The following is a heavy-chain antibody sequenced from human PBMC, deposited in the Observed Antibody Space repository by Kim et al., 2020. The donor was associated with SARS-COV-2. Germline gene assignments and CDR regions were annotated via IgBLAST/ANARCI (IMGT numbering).Heavy chain of an antibody. CDR1: GFTFSGSA. Sequence: GGSLRLSCAASGFTFSGSAMHWVRQASGKGLEWVGRIRSKANSYATAYAASVKGRFTISRDDSKNTAYLQMNSLKTGDTAVYYCTRIAHDYVWGSYLFDYWGQGTLVTVSS. V-gene: IGHV3-73*01. D-gene: IGHD3-16*02. J-gene: IGHJ4*02. CDR2: IRSKANSYAT. CDR3: TRIAHDYVWGSYLFDY.